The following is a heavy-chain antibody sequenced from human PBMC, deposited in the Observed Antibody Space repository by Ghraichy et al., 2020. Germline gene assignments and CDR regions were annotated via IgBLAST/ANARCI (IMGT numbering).Heavy chain of an antibody. CDR3: AKDPVDSSGELTHFDY. Sequence: GGSLRLSCAASGFTVSSNYMSWVRQAPGKGLEWVSAISGSGGSTYYADSVKGRFTISRDNSKNTLYLQMNSLRAEDTAVYYCAKDPVDSSGELTHFDYWGQGTLVTVSS. J-gene: IGHJ4*02. D-gene: IGHD3-22*01. V-gene: IGHV3-23*01. CDR2: ISGSGGST. CDR1: GFTVSSNY.